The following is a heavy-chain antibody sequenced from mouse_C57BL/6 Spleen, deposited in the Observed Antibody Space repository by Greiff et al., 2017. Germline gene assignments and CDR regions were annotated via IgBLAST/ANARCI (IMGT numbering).Heavy chain of an antibody. V-gene: IGHV1-64*01. D-gene: IGHD4-1*01. CDR2: IHPNSGST. CDR3: ARLISGTWYFDV. Sequence: QVQLQQPGAELVKPGASVKLSCKASGYTFTSYWMHWVKQRPGQGLEWIGMIHPNSGSTNYNEKFKSKATLTVDKSSSTAYMQLSSLTSEDSAVYYCARLISGTWYFDVWGTGTTVTVAS. CDR1: GYTFTSYW. J-gene: IGHJ1*03.